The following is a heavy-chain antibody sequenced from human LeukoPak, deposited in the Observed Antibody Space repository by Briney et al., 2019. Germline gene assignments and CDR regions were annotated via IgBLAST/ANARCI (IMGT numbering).Heavy chain of an antibody. CDR3: AKDSSTWRNLAGHFDF. CDR1: GGSIVSHY. J-gene: IGHJ4*02. Sequence: SETLSLIFTVSGGSIVSHYWNWIRQPAGRGLEWIGHFYASGTTNTSPSLKSRVTMSVDTSKNQFSLKLSSVTAADTAVYYCAKDSSTWRNLAGHFDFWGQGTLVTVSS. D-gene: IGHD6-13*01. CDR2: FYASGTT. V-gene: IGHV4-4*07.